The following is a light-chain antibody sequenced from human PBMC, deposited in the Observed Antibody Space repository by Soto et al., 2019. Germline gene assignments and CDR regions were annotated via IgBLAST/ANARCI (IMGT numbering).Light chain of an antibody. CDR3: ATRDDSLNXFYV. Sequence: WNQQLPGTAPKLLIYRNNQRPSGVPDRFSGSKSGTSASLAISGLRSDDEADYFCATRDDSLNXFYVVGTGTKVXV. J-gene: IGLJ1*01. CDR2: RNN. V-gene: IGLV1-47*01.